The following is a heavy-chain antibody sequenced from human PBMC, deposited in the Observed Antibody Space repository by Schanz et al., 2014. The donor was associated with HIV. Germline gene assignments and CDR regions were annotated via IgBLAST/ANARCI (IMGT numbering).Heavy chain of an antibody. CDR2: ITPDGSVT. Sequence: VQLVESGGGLVKPGGSLRLSCVASGFTFGTKWMYWVRQGPGKGLAWVSYITPDGSVTYADSVKGRFTTSRDSSKNTLFLQMNSLRVEDTATYYCRVFMGAFDVWGQGTMVTVSS. CDR1: GFTFGTKW. CDR3: RVFMGAFDV. D-gene: IGHD6-13*01. V-gene: IGHV3-74*01. J-gene: IGHJ3*01.